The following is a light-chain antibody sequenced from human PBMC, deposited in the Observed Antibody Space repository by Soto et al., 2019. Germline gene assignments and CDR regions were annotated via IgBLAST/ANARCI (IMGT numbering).Light chain of an antibody. CDR2: DVS. CDR1: SSDVGGYNY. V-gene: IGLV2-14*01. J-gene: IGLJ3*02. Sequence: QPVLTQPASVSGSPGQSITISCTGTSSDVGGYNYVSWYQQHPGKAPKLMIYDVSNRPSGVSNRFSGSKSGNTASLTISGLQAEDEADYYCSSYTSSSPVLGGGTKLTVL. CDR3: SSYTSSSPV.